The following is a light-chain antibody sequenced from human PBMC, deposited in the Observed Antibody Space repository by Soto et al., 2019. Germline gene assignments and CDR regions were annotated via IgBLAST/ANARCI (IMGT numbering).Light chain of an antibody. CDR2: GAS. CDR3: QHYVTSSIT. J-gene: IGKJ5*01. V-gene: IGKV3-20*01. Sequence: EIVLTHSPGTLSLSPCERATLSSRASQSVTSTSLAWYQQKPGQAPRLLMYGASSRATGTPDRISGGGSGTDFTLTISRLEPEDFAVYCCQHYVTSSITFGQGTRLEI. CDR1: QSVTSTS.